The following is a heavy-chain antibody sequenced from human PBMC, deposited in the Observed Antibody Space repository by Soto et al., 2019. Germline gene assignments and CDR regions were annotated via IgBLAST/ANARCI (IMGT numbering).Heavy chain of an antibody. CDR3: ARDSAQQLAPEFDY. V-gene: IGHV3-33*01. J-gene: IGHJ4*02. D-gene: IGHD6-13*01. CDR1: GFTFSSYG. CDR2: IWYDGSNK. Sequence: QVQLVESGGGVVQPGRSLRLSCAASGFTFSSYGMHWVRQAPGKGLEWVAVIWYDGSNKYYAASVKGRFTISRDNSKNTLYLQTNSLRAEYTAVYYCARDSAQQLAPEFDYWGQGTLVTVSS.